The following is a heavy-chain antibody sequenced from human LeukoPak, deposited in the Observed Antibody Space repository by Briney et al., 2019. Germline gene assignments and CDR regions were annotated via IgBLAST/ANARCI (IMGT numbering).Heavy chain of an antibody. CDR2: ISSSSAYI. V-gene: IGHV3-21*01. D-gene: IGHD6-13*01. CDR1: GFTFSSYN. J-gene: IGHJ4*02. CDR3: ARLEAAVFDY. Sequence: TGGSLRLSCAASGFTFSSYNLNWVRQAPGKGLEWVSSISSSSAYIYYADSVKGRFTISRDNAKNSLYLLMNSLRAEDTAVYYCARLEAAVFDYWGQGTLVTVSS.